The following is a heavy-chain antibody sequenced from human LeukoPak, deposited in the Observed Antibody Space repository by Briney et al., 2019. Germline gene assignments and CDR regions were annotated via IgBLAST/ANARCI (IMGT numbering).Heavy chain of an antibody. J-gene: IGHJ4*02. Sequence: GESLKISCKGSGYNFTNYWIGWVRQMPGKGLEWMGIIYPGDSDTRYSPSFQGQVTISADKSISTAYLQWSSLKASDTAMYYCARSAKMYGSGSYYNYFDYWGQGTLVTVSS. D-gene: IGHD3-10*01. CDR3: ARSAKMYGSGSYYNYFDY. V-gene: IGHV5-51*01. CDR1: GYNFTNYW. CDR2: IYPGDSDT.